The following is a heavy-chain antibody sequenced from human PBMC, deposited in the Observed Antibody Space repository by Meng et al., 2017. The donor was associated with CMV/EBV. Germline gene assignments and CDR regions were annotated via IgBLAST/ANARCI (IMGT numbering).Heavy chain of an antibody. V-gene: IGHV3-11*04. D-gene: IGHD7-27*01. J-gene: IGHJ3*02. CDR1: GFIFSDYY. CDR3: VFPKGGRGDDAFDI. CDR2: ISSRGDII. Sequence: LSLTCAASGFIFSDYYMNWIRQAPGKGLEWVSYISSRGDIIHYADSVKGRFTLSRDNAKNSLYLQMNSLRAEDTAMYYCVFPKGGRGDDAFDIWGQGTMVTVSS.